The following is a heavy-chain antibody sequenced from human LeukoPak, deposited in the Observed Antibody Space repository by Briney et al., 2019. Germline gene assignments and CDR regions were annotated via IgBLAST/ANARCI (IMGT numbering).Heavy chain of an antibody. J-gene: IGHJ4*02. D-gene: IGHD3-22*01. CDR3: ASTHVSDYYDSSGYYDY. V-gene: IGHV1-69*04. CDR2: IIPILGIA. Sequence: VASVKVSCKASGGTFSSYAISWVRQAPGQGLEWMGRIIPILGIANYAQKFQGGVTITADKSTSTAYMELSSLRSEDTAVYYCASTHVSDYYDSSGYYDYWGQGTLVTVSS. CDR1: GGTFSSYA.